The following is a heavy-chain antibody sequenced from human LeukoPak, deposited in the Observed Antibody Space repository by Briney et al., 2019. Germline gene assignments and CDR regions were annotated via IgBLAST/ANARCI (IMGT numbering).Heavy chain of an antibody. CDR3: ARGVRYFDWSLDP. CDR2: IYSSGST. CDR1: GGSISSYF. D-gene: IGHD3-9*01. V-gene: IGHV4-4*07. Sequence: SETLSLTCTVSGGSISSYFWTWIRQPAGKGLEWIGRIYSSGSTNYNPSLKSRVTISVDTSKNQFSLKLSSVTAADTAVYYCARGVRYFDWSLDPWGRGTLVTVSP. J-gene: IGHJ5*02.